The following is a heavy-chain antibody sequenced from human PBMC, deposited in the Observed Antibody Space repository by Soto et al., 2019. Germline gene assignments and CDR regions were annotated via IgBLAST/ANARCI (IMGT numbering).Heavy chain of an antibody. D-gene: IGHD2-2*01. V-gene: IGHV4-59*12. CDR3: ARDGLIVVGPAAIDEYNLFDP. CDR1: GGSISTYY. J-gene: IGHJ5*02. Sequence: SETLSLTCTVSGGSISTYYWSWIRRPPGQGLEWIGYVYYSGTTNYNPSLKSRVTMSVDTSKNQFFLKLSSVTAADTAVYYCARDGLIVVGPAAIDEYNLFDPWGKGNLVRVSS. CDR2: VYYSGTT.